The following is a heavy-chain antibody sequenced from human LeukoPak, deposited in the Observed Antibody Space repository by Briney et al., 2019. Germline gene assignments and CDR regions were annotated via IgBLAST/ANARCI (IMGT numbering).Heavy chain of an antibody. CDR3: ARGPAHEFDY. Sequence: GGSLRLSCAASGFTFSSYGMHWVRQAPGKGLEWVAFIRYDGSNKYYADSVKGRFTISRDNSKNTLYLQMNSLRAEDTAVYYCARGPAHEFDYWGQGTLVTVSS. CDR2: IRYDGSNK. J-gene: IGHJ4*02. V-gene: IGHV3-30*02. CDR1: GFTFSSYG.